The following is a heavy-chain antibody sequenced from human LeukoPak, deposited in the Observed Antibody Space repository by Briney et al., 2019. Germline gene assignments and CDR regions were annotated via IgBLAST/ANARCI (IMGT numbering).Heavy chain of an antibody. CDR2: MNHSGSS. D-gene: IGHD6-13*01. CDR3: ATSSGWYPLGY. J-gene: IGHJ4*02. CDR1: GGSFSGYC. V-gene: IGHV4-34*01. Sequence: SDPLSLTCAVYGGSFSGYCWSWIRQPPGTGVGLVGEMNHSGSSNYNPSLKSQVSVSIATSKYQFSLKLSSVTAADTAVYYCATSSGWYPLGYWGQGTLVTVSS.